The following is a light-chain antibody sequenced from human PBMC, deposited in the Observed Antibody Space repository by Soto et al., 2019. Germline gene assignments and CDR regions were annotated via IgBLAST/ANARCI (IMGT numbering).Light chain of an antibody. CDR1: SSNIGAHYD. V-gene: IGLV1-40*01. CDR2: SKT. J-gene: IGLJ2*01. Sequence: QSVLTQPPSVSGAPGQRVTISSTGSSSNIGAHYDVHWYQQLPGTAPRLLIYSKTIRPSGVPVRFSASQSGTSASLAITGLQAEDEADYYCQSYDSGLSAVVFGGGTKLTVL. CDR3: QSYDSGLSAVV.